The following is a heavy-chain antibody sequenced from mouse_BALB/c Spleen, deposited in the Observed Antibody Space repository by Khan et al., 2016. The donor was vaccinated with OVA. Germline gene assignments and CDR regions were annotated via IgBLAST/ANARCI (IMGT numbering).Heavy chain of an antibody. CDR1: GYTLTNYG. D-gene: IGHD2-1*01. V-gene: IGHV9-3-1*01. Sequence: QIQLVQSGPELKKPGETVKISCKASGYTLTNYGMNWVKQAPGKGLKWMGWINTYTGEATYADDFQGRFAFSLETSSSTAYLQINNLKNEDTATYFCSRSNGNYWFAYWGQGTLVTVSA. CDR2: INTYTGEA. J-gene: IGHJ3*01. CDR3: SRSNGNYWFAY.